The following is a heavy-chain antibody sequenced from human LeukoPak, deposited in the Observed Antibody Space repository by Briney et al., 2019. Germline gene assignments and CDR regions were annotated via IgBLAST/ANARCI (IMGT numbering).Heavy chain of an antibody. J-gene: IGHJ5*02. CDR2: INPNSGDT. CDR3: ARDGAVGDKINCLDP. D-gene: IGHD6-19*01. V-gene: IGHV1-2*02. Sequence: ASVKVSCKASGYTFTGYYMHWVRQAPGQRLEWMGWINPNSGDTNYARKFQGRVTMTRDTSIRTAYMELSRLRSDDTAVYYCARDGAVGDKINCLDPWGQGTLVTVSS. CDR1: GYTFTGYY.